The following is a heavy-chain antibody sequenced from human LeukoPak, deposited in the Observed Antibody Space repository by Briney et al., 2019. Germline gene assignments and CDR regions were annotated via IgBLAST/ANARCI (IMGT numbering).Heavy chain of an antibody. V-gene: IGHV4-59*08. CDR3: ARTVSGDYYGMDV. CDR2: TSYSGST. Sequence: PSETLSLTCTVSGGSINNSYWSWVRQPPGKGLEWIGYTSYSGSTNYNPSLKSRVTVSVDTSTDQFSLRLISVTAADTAVYYCARTVSGDYYGMDVWGQGTTVTVSS. CDR1: GGSINNSY. J-gene: IGHJ6*02. D-gene: IGHD1-26*01.